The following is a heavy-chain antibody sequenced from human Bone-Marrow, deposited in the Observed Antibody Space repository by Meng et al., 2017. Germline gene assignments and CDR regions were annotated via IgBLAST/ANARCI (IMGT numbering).Heavy chain of an antibody. CDR2: IIPIFGTA. CDR3: ARTLYSSSWVIDY. V-gene: IGHV1-69*05. Sequence: LGQSGAEVKKPGASVKASCKASGYTFTSYGISWVRQAPGQGLEWMGGIIPIFGTANYAQKFQGRVTITRNTSISTAYMELSSLRSEDTAVYYCARTLYSSSWVIDYWGQGTLVTVSS. CDR1: GYTFTSYG. J-gene: IGHJ4*02. D-gene: IGHD6-13*01.